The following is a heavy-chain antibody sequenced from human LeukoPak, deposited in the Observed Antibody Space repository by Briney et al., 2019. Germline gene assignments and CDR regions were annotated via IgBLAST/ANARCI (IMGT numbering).Heavy chain of an antibody. Sequence: GGSLRLSCAASGFTFSSYAMSWVRQAPGKGLEWVSAISGSGGSTYHADSVKGRFTISRDNSKNTLYLQMNSLRAEDAAVYYCAKDPHLAEWLFIVDYWGQGTLVTVSS. J-gene: IGHJ4*02. CDR1: GFTFSSYA. CDR2: ISGSGGST. CDR3: AKDPHLAEWLFIVDY. D-gene: IGHD3-3*01. V-gene: IGHV3-23*01.